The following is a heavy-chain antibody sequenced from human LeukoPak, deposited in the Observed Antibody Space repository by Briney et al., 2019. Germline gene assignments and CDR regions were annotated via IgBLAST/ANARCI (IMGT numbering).Heavy chain of an antibody. V-gene: IGHV1-8*01. Sequence: ASVKVSCKASGYTFTSYDINWVRQATGQGLEWMGWMNPNSGNTGYAQKFQGRVTMTRNTSISTAYMELSSLRSEDTAVYYCAREGKPTFGGVNDYWGQGTLVTVSS. CDR2: MNPNSGNT. CDR1: GYTFTSYD. CDR3: AREGKPTFGGVNDY. J-gene: IGHJ4*02. D-gene: IGHD3-16*01.